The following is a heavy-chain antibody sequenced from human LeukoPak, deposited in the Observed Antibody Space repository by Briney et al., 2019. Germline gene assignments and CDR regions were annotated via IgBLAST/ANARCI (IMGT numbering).Heavy chain of an antibody. J-gene: IGHJ6*03. Sequence: GGSLRLSCAASGFTFSSYAIHWVRQAPGKGLEWVALISYDGSNKYYADSVKGRFTISRDNSKNTLYLQMNSLRAEDTAVYYCARDMSVVLPSSYMDVWGKGTTVTVSS. CDR2: ISYDGSNK. D-gene: IGHD3-10*02. V-gene: IGHV3-30*04. CDR3: ARDMSVVLPSSYMDV. CDR1: GFTFSSYA.